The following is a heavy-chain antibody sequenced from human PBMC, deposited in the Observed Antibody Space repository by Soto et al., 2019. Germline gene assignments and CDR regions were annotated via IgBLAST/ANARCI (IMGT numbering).Heavy chain of an antibody. V-gene: IGHV4-59*02. CDR2: TTYTGIT. Sequence: PSETLSLTCFVSGGCVTSYHWNWIRQFPGQGLEWIAYTTYTGITNYNPSLQSRVTISLDTSKNQLSLNLSSMTAADTAVYYCARDMHAGFTHFLDPYAQATLVTVS. CDR1: GGCVTSYH. CDR3: ARDMHAGFTHFLDP. D-gene: IGHD2-8*01. J-gene: IGHJ5*02.